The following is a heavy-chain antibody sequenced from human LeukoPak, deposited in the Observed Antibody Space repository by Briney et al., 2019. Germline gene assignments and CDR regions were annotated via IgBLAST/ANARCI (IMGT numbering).Heavy chain of an antibody. CDR1: GGSISSYY. Sequence: KPSETLSLTCTVSGGSISSYYWSWIRQPPGKGLEWIGYIYYSGSTNYNPSLKSQVTISVDTSKNQFPLKLSSVTAADTAVYYCARDRSLDIVVVPDYYYGMDVWGKGTTVTVSS. J-gene: IGHJ6*04. V-gene: IGHV4-59*01. CDR3: ARDRSLDIVVVPDYYYGMDV. D-gene: IGHD2-2*03. CDR2: IYYSGST.